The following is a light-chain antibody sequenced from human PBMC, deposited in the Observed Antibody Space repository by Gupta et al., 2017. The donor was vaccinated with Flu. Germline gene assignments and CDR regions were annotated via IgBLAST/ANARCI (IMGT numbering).Light chain of an antibody. CDR3: GAWDSSRNQGL. CDR2: EKR. Sequence: KVTISCSGSSSNIGNNNVSWYPQFPGPAPKLLIYEKRGRPSGVPDRFSGSKSGTSDTLDITGLQAGDEADYYCGAWDSSRNQGLFGGGTKMTV. J-gene: IGLJ3*02. V-gene: IGLV1-51*02. CDR1: SSNIGNNN.